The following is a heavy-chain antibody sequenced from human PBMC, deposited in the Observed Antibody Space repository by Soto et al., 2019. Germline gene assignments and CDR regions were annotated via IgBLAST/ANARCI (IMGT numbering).Heavy chain of an antibody. CDR1: GFTFSSYG. J-gene: IGHJ3*02. V-gene: IGHV3-30*18. CDR3: AKMYYYDSSGPKI. CDR2: IPYDGANK. Sequence: GGSLRLSCAASGFTFSSYGMHWVRQAPGKGLEWVAVIPYDGANKYCADSVKDRFIISRDNSKNTLYLQMNSLRAEDTAVYYCAKMYYYDSSGPKIWGQGTMVTVSS. D-gene: IGHD3-22*01.